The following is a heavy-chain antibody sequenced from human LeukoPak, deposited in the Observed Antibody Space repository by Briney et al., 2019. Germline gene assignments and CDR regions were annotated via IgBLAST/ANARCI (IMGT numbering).Heavy chain of an antibody. CDR3: ARDNSSGWSGYYYGMDV. V-gene: IGHV1-69*04. CDR1: GGTFSSYA. D-gene: IGHD6-19*01. J-gene: IGHJ6*02. Sequence: SVKVSCKAPGGTFSSYAISWVRQAPGQGLEWMGRIIPILGIANYAQKFQGRVTITADKSTSTAYMELSSLRSEDTAVYYCARDNSSGWSGYYYGMDVWGQGTTVTVSS. CDR2: IIPILGIA.